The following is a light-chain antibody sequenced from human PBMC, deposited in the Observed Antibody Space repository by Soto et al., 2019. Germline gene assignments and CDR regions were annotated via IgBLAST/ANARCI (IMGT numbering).Light chain of an antibody. CDR2: EVS. Sequence: QSALTQPPSVSGSPGQSVTISCTGTSSDLGSYNRVSWYQQPPGTAPKLMIYEVSNRPSGVPDRFSGSKSGKTASLTISGLQAEDEADYYCSLYISASTYVFGTGLKVPV. J-gene: IGLJ1*01. V-gene: IGLV2-18*01. CDR3: SLYISASTYV. CDR1: SSDLGSYNR.